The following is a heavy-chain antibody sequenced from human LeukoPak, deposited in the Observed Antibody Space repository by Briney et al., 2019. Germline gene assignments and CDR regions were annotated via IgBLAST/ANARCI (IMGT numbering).Heavy chain of an antibody. CDR1: GFTFSGYD. CDR2: ICSKANNYAT. Sequence: GGSLTLSCAASGFTFSGYDIHWVRQASGKGLEWVGRICSKANNYATEYVASVEGKFTISRDESKNTAYLQMSSLKTEDTALYYCTRFNQDPYFMDVWGQGTTVTVSS. D-gene: IGHD2/OR15-2a*01. CDR3: TRFNQDPYFMDV. J-gene: IGHJ6*02. V-gene: IGHV3-73*01.